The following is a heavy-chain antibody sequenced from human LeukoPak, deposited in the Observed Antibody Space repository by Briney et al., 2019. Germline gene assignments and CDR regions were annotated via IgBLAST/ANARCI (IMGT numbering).Heavy chain of an antibody. CDR2: INPSGGST. Sequence: GASVKVSRKASGYTFTSYYMHWVRQAPGQGLEWMGIINPSGGSTSYAQKFQGRVTMTRDTSTSTVYMELSSLRSEDTAVYYCARSIWFGDFDPWGQGTLVTVSS. V-gene: IGHV1-46*01. J-gene: IGHJ5*02. CDR3: ARSIWFGDFDP. CDR1: GYTFTSYY. D-gene: IGHD3-10*01.